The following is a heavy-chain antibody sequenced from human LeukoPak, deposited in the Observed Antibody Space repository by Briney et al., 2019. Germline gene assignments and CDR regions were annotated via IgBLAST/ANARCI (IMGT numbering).Heavy chain of an antibody. V-gene: IGHV4-34*01. CDR3: ARVSEMKDAFDI. CDR1: GGSFSGYY. D-gene: IGHD1-14*01. CDR2: INHSGST. J-gene: IGHJ3*02. Sequence: TSETLSLTCAVYGGSFSGYYWSWIRQPPGKGLEWIGEINHSGSTNYNPSLKSRVTISVDTSKNQFSLKLSSVTAADTAVYYCARVSEMKDAFDIWGQGAMVTVSS.